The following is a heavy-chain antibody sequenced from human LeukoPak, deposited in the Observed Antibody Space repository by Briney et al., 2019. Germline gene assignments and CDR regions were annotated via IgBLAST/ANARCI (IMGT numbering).Heavy chain of an antibody. V-gene: IGHV4-39*07. CDR3: ARDLYDSSGYYYD. CDR2: IYYSGST. J-gene: IGHJ4*02. CDR1: GGSISSSSYY. D-gene: IGHD3-22*01. Sequence: SETLSLTCTVSGGSISSSSYYWGWIRQPPGKGLEWIGSIYYSGSTYYNPSLKSRVTISVDTSKNQFSLKLSSVTAADTAVYYCARDLYDSSGYYYDWGQGTLVTVSS.